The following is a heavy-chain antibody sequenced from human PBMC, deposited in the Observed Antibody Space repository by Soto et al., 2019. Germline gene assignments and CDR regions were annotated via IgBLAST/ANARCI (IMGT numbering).Heavy chain of an antibody. CDR1: GFTFSSYA. V-gene: IGHV3-23*01. Sequence: PGGSLTLSCAASGFTFSSYAMSWVRQAPGKGLEWVSAISGSGGSTYYADSVKGRFTISRDNSKNTLYLQMNSPRAEDTAVYYCANNRRYYYDRSGYSHDYWGQGTLVTVSS. CDR3: ANNRRYYYDRSGYSHDY. D-gene: IGHD3-22*01. CDR2: ISGSGGST. J-gene: IGHJ4*02.